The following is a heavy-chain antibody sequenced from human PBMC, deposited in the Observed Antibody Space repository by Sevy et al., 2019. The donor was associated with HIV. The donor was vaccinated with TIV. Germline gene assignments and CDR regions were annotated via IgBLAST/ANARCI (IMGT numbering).Heavy chain of an antibody. D-gene: IGHD4-17*01. CDR1: GGSISSAIYY. CDR2: IYYSGAT. Sequence: SETLSLTCSVSGGSISSAIYYWAWIRQPPGKGLEWIGSIYYSGATYYNPSLKSRVTISVDTSKNQFSLKLNSVTAADTTVYYCARSLFGDSGWFDPWGQGTLVTVSS. V-gene: IGHV4-39*01. CDR3: ARSLFGDSGWFDP. J-gene: IGHJ5*02.